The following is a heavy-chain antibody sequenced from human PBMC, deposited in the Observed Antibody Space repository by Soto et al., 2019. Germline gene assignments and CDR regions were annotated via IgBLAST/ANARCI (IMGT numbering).Heavy chain of an antibody. Sequence: QVQLQESGPRLVKPSETLSLACTVSGDSISSYYWSWIRQPPGKGLEWIGYIYYSGSTNYNPSLKSRVTISVDTPKNQCALKLTSVTAADRAVYYCARGVATIGPWGQGTLVTVSS. CDR3: ARGVATIGP. J-gene: IGHJ5*02. CDR2: IYYSGST. CDR1: GDSISSYY. V-gene: IGHV4-59*01. D-gene: IGHD5-12*01.